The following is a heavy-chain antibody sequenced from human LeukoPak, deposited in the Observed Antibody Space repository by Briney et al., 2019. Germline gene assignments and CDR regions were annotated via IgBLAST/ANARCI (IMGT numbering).Heavy chain of an antibody. V-gene: IGHV4-59*08. D-gene: IGHD4-17*01. CDR1: GGSISSYY. J-gene: IGHJ4*02. CDR2: IYYSGST. Sequence: SETLSLTCTVSGGSISSYYWSWIRQPPGKGLEWIGYIYYSGSTNYNPSLKSRVTISVDTSKNQFSLKLSSVTAADTAVYYCASTHDYGGLWVYFDYWGQGTLVTVSS. CDR3: ASTHDYGGLWVYFDY.